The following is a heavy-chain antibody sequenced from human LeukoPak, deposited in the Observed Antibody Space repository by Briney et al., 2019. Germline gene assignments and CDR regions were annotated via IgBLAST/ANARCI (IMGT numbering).Heavy chain of an antibody. J-gene: IGHJ4*02. CDR1: GGSISRYY. D-gene: IGHD3-22*01. Sequence: PPETLSLTCTVSGGSISRYYWNWIRQPPGKGLEWIGYIYYSGTTNYNPSLKSRVTISVDTSKNQFSLKLSSVTAADTAVYYCARGHSYYDNSGYSGIDYWGQGTLITVSS. V-gene: IGHV4-59*01. CDR3: ARGHSYYDNSGYSGIDY. CDR2: IYYSGTT.